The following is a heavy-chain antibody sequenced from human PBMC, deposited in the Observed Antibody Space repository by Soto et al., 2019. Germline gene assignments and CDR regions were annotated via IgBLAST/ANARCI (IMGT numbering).Heavy chain of an antibody. D-gene: IGHD2-15*01. CDR1: GFTFSTYA. CDR3: AKDGAATPLNPRYNKHDY. CDR2: ISGSGAST. V-gene: IGHV3-23*01. Sequence: EVQLLESGGGLVQPGGSLRLSCAASGFTFSTYAMSWVRQAPGKGLEWVSAISGSGASTYYADSVKGRFTISRDNSKDTLYLQMNRLRAEDTAVYYCAKDGAATPLNPRYNKHDYWGQGTLVTVSS. J-gene: IGHJ4*02.